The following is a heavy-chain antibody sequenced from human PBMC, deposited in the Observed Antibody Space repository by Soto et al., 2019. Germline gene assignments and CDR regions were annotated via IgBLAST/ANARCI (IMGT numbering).Heavy chain of an antibody. D-gene: IGHD3-22*01. CDR1: RLTFSNYA. CDR2: ISGSGGST. CDR3: AKDESADYDSSGYYYGDAFDI. J-gene: IGHJ3*02. Sequence: GGSLRLSCVISRLTFSNYALNWVRQAPGKGLEWVSSISGSGGSTYYADSVKGRFTISRDNSKNTLYLQMNSLRAEDAAVYYCAKDESADYDSSGYYYGDAFDIWGQGTMVTVSS. V-gene: IGHV3-23*01.